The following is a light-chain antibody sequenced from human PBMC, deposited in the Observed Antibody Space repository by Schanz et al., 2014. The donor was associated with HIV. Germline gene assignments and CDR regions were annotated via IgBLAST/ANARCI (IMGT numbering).Light chain of an antibody. Sequence: ESVLTQSPGTLSLSPGERATLSCRTSQSISSSYLAWYQQKPGQAPRLLIYGASSRATGIPDRFSGSGSGTDFTLTISRLEPEDFAVYYCQQYSRSPFTFGGGTNVEI. CDR3: QQYSRSPFT. CDR1: QSISSSY. J-gene: IGKJ4*01. V-gene: IGKV3-20*01. CDR2: GAS.